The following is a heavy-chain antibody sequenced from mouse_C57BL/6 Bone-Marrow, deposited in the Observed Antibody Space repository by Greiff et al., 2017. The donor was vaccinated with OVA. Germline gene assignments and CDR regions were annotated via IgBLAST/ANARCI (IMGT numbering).Heavy chain of an antibody. J-gene: IGHJ3*01. Sequence: QVQLQQSGAELMKPGASVKLSCKATGYTFTGYWIEWVKQRPGHGLEWIGEILPGSGSTNYNEKFKGKATFTADTSSNTAYMQLSSLTTEDSAIYYCARVLDSSGYRFAYWGQGTLVTVSA. V-gene: IGHV1-9*01. CDR3: ARVLDSSGYRFAY. D-gene: IGHD3-2*02. CDR1: GYTFTGYW. CDR2: ILPGSGST.